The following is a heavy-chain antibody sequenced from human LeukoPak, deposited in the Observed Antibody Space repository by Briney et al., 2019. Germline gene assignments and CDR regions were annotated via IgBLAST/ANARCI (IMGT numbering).Heavy chain of an antibody. CDR2: ISSGGTTK. D-gene: IGHD5-24*01. V-gene: IGHV3-48*03. J-gene: IGHJ4*02. Sequence: PGGSLRLSCAASGFTFSSYGMNWVRQAPGKGLEWASKISSGGTTKDYADSVKGRFTISRDNAKNSLYLQMNSLRDDDTAVYYCAREPRDGYNPFGYWGQGTLVIVSS. CDR1: GFTFSSYG. CDR3: AREPRDGYNPFGY.